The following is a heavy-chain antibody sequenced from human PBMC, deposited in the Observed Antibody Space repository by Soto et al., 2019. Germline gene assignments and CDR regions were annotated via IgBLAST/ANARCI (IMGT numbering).Heavy chain of an antibody. CDR2: IYYSGST. V-gene: IGHV4-39*01. CDR1: GGSISSSSYY. J-gene: IGHJ3*02. D-gene: IGHD5-12*01. CDR3: ARPGGYDYAFDI. Sequence: PSETLSLTCTVSGGSISSSSYYWGWIRQPPGKGLEWIGSIYYSGSTHYNPSLKSRVTISVDTSKNQFSLKLTSVTAADTAVYFCARPGGYDYAFDIWGQGTMVT.